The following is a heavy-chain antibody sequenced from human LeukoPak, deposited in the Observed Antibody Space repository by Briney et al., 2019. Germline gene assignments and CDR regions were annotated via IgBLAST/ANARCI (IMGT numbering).Heavy chain of an antibody. Sequence: MTSETLSLTCTVSGGSISSYYWSWIRQPPGKGLEWIGYIYYSGSTNYNPSLKSRVAISVDTSKNQFSLKLSSVTAADTAVYYCARDPGIQLWLPFDYWGQGTLVTVSS. J-gene: IGHJ4*02. V-gene: IGHV4-59*12. CDR3: ARDPGIQLWLPFDY. CDR1: GGSISSYY. D-gene: IGHD5-18*01. CDR2: IYYSGST.